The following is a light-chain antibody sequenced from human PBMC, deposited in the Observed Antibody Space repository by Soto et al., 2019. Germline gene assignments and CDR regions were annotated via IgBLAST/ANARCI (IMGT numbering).Light chain of an antibody. Sequence: DIQMTQSPSSLSASVGYRFTITCLASQSISSYLNWYQQKPGKAPKLLVSAASSLQSGVPSRFSGSGSGTDFTLTISSLQTADFATYYCQQSSSTPPWTFGQGTKVDIK. CDR2: AAS. CDR1: QSISSY. V-gene: IGKV1-39*01. CDR3: QQSSSTPPWT. J-gene: IGKJ1*01.